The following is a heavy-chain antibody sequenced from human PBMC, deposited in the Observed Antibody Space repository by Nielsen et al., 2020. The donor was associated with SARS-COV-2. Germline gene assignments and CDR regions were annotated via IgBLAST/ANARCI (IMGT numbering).Heavy chain of an antibody. Sequence: SETLSLTCTVSGGSISSSSYYWGWIRQPPGKGLEWIGSIYYSGSTYYNPSLKSRVTISVGTSKNQFSLKLSSVTAADTAVYYCARLAVYSSSSFYWGQGTLVTVSS. CDR1: GGSISSSSYY. CDR2: IYYSGST. D-gene: IGHD6-6*01. J-gene: IGHJ4*02. V-gene: IGHV4-39*01. CDR3: ARLAVYSSSSFY.